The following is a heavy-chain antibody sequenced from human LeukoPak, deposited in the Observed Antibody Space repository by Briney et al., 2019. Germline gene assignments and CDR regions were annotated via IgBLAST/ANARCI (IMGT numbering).Heavy chain of an antibody. V-gene: IGHV3-23*01. D-gene: IGHD3-22*01. J-gene: IGHJ4*02. CDR3: AKGSPMNYYDSSGYLVPFDY. Sequence: GGSLRLSCAASGFTFSSYAMSWVRQAPGKRLEWVSAISGSGGSTYYADSVKGRFTISRDNSKNTLYLQMNSLRAEDTAVYYCAKGSPMNYYDSSGYLVPFDYWGQGTLVTVSS. CDR1: GFTFSSYA. CDR2: ISGSGGST.